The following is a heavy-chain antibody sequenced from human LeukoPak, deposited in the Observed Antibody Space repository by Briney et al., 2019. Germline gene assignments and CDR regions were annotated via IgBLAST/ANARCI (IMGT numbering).Heavy chain of an antibody. J-gene: IGHJ4*02. CDR2: INHSGST. CDR1: GGSFGGYY. Sequence: SETLSLTCAVYGGSFGGYYWSWIRQPPGKGLEWIGEINHSGSTNYNPSLKSRVTISVDTSKNQFSLKLSSVTAADTAVYYCARAPGYSYGLYYFDYWGQGTLVTVSS. V-gene: IGHV4-34*01. D-gene: IGHD5-18*01. CDR3: ARAPGYSYGLYYFDY.